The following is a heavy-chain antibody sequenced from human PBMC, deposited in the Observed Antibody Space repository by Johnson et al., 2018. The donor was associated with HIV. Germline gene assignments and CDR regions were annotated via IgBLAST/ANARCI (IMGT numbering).Heavy chain of an antibody. CDR1: GFTFSNAW. CDR2: IKAKTDGETT. D-gene: IGHD3-22*01. CDR3: TTTGTWYYDSSGYSTSDAFDI. J-gene: IGHJ3*02. V-gene: IGHV3-15*01. Sequence: VQLVESGGGLVKPGGSLRLSCAASGFTFSNAWMTWVRQAPGKGLEWVGRIKAKTDGETTDYAAPVKGRFTISSDDSKNTLYLQMNSLKTEDTAVYYCTTTGTWYYDSSGYSTSDAFDIWGQGTMVTVSS.